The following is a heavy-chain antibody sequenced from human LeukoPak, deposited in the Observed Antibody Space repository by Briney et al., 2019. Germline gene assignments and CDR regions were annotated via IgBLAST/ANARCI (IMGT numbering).Heavy chain of an antibody. CDR3: ARSYGGYGDY. CDR1: GFTFSSYE. V-gene: IGHV3-48*03. D-gene: IGHD4-17*01. CDR2: ISNSDTTI. Sequence: GGSLRLSCAASGFTFSSYEMNWVRQAPGKGLQWVSYISNSDTTIFYADSVKGRFTISRDNAKNSLYLQMNSLRAEDTAVYYCARSYGGYGDYWGQGTLVTVSS. J-gene: IGHJ4*02.